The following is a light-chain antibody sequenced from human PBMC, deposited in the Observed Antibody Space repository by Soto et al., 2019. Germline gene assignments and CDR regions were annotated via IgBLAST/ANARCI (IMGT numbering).Light chain of an antibody. CDR3: QQYDDSPPWT. V-gene: IGKV3-20*01. J-gene: IGKJ1*01. CDR2: GAS. Sequence: EIVLTQSPDTLSLSPGESATLSCRASQSVNSSYLAWYQQRPGQAPRLLIYGASSRATGIPDRFSGSGSETDFTLSISRLEPEDFAVYYCQQYDDSPPWTFGQGTKVDIK. CDR1: QSVNSSY.